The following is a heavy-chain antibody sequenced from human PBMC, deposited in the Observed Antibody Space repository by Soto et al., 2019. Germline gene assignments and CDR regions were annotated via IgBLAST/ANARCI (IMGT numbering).Heavy chain of an antibody. Sequence: QVQLVESGGGVVQPGRSLRLSCAASGFTFSSYGMHWVRQAPGKGLEWVAVISYDGSNKYYADSVKGRFTIYRDNSKNTLYLQMNSLRAEDTAVYYCAKDGRGYSGYEPFYYYYGMDVWGQGTTVTVSS. D-gene: IGHD5-12*01. CDR1: GFTFSSYG. V-gene: IGHV3-30*18. CDR2: ISYDGSNK. CDR3: AKDGRGYSGYEPFYYYYGMDV. J-gene: IGHJ6*02.